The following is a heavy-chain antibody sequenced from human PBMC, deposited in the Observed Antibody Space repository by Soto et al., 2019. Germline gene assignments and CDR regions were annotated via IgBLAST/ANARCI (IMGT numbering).Heavy chain of an antibody. V-gene: IGHV1-69*12. CDR3: ARGGLRFLESHGMDV. CDR2: IIPIFGTP. D-gene: IGHD3-3*01. CDR1: GGTFSSYA. J-gene: IGHJ6*02. Sequence: QVQLVQSGAEVKKPGSSVKVSCKASGGTFSSYAISWVRQAPGQGLEWMGGIIPIFGTPNYAQKFQGRFTSTADESTSTAYMELSSLRSEDTAVYYCARGGLRFLESHGMDVWGQGTTVTVSS.